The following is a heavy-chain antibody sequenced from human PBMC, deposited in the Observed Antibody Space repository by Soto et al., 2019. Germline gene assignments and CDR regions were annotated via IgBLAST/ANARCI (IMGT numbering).Heavy chain of an antibody. CDR1: GFTVSTSY. J-gene: IGHJ4*02. D-gene: IGHD5-12*01. Sequence: GGSLRLSCAASGFTVSTSYMSWVRQAPGKGLEWVSLIYNTGSTYYADSVKGRFTISRDNSKNTLYLQINNLRAEDTAVYFCARELPPPWLRFFDYWGQGTLVTVSS. V-gene: IGHV3-66*01. CDR2: IYNTGST. CDR3: ARELPPPWLRFFDY.